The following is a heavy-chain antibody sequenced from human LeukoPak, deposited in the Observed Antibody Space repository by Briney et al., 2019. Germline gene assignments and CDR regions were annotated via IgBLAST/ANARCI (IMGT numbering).Heavy chain of an antibody. J-gene: IGHJ4*02. CDR3: ARVNPGDYFDY. V-gene: IGHV4-59*01. CDR2: IYYSGST. CDR1: GGSISSYY. Sequence: PSETLSLTCTVSGGSISSYYWSWIRQPPGKGLEWIGYIYYSGSTNYNPSLKSRVTISVDTSKNQFSLKLSSVTAADTAVYYCARVNPGDYFDYWGQGTLVTVSS.